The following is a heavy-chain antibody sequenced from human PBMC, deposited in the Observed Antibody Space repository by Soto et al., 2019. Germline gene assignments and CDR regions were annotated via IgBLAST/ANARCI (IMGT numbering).Heavy chain of an antibody. D-gene: IGHD3-3*02. CDR1: GFTLSSYS. V-gene: IGHV3-48*01. J-gene: IGHJ6*02. CDR2: ISSSSSTI. CDR3: ARIIFRFGMDV. Sequence: EVQLVESGGGLVQPGGSLRLTCAASGFTLSSYSMNWVRQAPGKGLEWVSYISSSSSTIYYADSVKGRFTISRDNAKNSLYLQMNSLRAEDTAVYYCARIIFRFGMDVWGQGTTVTVSS.